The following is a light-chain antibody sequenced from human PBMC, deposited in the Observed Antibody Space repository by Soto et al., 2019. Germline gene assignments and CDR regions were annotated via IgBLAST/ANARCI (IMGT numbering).Light chain of an antibody. J-gene: IGKJ5*01. CDR3: QQYGGSPIT. Sequence: EVVLTQSPGTLSLSPGGRATLSCRASQSVSRSLAWYQQRPGQSPRLLISGASMRASGVPVRFIGSGSGTDFTLTITRLEPEDFAVYYCQQYGGSPITFGLGTRLENK. CDR1: QSVSRS. V-gene: IGKV3-20*01. CDR2: GAS.